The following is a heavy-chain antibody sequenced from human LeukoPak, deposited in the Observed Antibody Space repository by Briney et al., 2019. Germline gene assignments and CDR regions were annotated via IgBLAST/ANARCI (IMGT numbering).Heavy chain of an antibody. D-gene: IGHD2-2*01. Sequence: SETLSLTCTVSGGSISSYYWSWIRQPPGKGLEWIGYIYYSGSTNYNPSLKSRVTISVDTSKNQFSLKLSSVTAADTAVYYCARGGPYCSSTSCPRYYYYYMDVWGKGTTVTVSS. CDR1: GGSISSYY. CDR2: IYYSGST. V-gene: IGHV4-59*12. CDR3: ARGGPYCSSTSCPRYYYYYMDV. J-gene: IGHJ6*03.